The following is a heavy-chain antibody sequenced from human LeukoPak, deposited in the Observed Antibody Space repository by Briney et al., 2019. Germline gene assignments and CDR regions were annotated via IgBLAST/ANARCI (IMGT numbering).Heavy chain of an antibody. J-gene: IGHJ4*02. D-gene: IGHD3-9*01. CDR2: IIPIFGTA. V-gene: IGHV1-69*05. Sequence: SSVKVSCKASGGTFSSYAISWVRQAPGQGLEWMGGIIPIFGTANYAQKFQGRVTITTDESTSTAYKELSSLRSEDTAMYYCARKAAGFDHFDYWGQGTLVTVSS. CDR1: GGTFSSYA. CDR3: ARKAAGFDHFDY.